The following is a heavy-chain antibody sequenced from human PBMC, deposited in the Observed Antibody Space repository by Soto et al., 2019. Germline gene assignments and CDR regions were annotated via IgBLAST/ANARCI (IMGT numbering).Heavy chain of an antibody. CDR1: GFIFSSYS. CDR3: ARESGGSYYDY. D-gene: IGHD2-15*01. J-gene: IGHJ4*02. Sequence: GGSLRLSCAASGFIFSSYSMNWVRQAQGGGLEWVSYISNCSATIYYADSVKGRFTISRDNAKHSLYLHMSSLRAEDAAMYYCARESGGSYYDYWGQGTLVTVSS. V-gene: IGHV3-48*01. CDR2: ISNCSATI.